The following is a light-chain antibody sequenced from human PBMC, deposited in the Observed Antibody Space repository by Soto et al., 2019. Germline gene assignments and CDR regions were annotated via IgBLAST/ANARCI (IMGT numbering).Light chain of an antibody. V-gene: IGLV2-14*01. CDR1: NSDVDGYNY. Sequence: QSALTQPASVSGSPGQSITISCTGTNSDVDGYNYVSWYQYHPGKAPKLMIYDVNNRPSGVSNRFSASKSAYTASLTISALQAEDEADYYCSSFTTTYFYVFGPGTKLTVL. J-gene: IGLJ1*01. CDR3: SSFTTTYFYV. CDR2: DVN.